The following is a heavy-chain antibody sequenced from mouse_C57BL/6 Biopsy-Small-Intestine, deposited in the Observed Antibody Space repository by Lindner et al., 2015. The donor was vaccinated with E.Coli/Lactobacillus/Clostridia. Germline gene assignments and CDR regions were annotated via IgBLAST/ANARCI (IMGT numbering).Heavy chain of an antibody. CDR1: GYILTNYA. Sequence: SVKVSCKASGYILTNYAMHWVRQAPGQGLEWMGWISVGNDKTRYSQKFQGRVTITRDTSASTAYMELSSLRSEDTAVYYCARVYPFTRTSYYYGMDVWGQGTTVTVSS. J-gene: IGHJ1*01. D-gene: IGHD1-1*01. CDR3: ARVYPFTRTSYYYGMDV. CDR2: ISVGNDKT. V-gene: IGHV1-84*02.